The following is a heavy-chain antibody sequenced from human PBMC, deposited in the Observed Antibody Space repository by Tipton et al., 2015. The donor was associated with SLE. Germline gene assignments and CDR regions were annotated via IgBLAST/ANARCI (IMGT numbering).Heavy chain of an antibody. V-gene: IGHV3-23*01. J-gene: IGHJ6*03. CDR1: GFTFSGYA. Sequence: GSLRLSCAASGFTFSGYAMSWVRQAPRKGLEWVSVISESGDATYYADSVKGRFTISRDNSKNTLYLQMNTLRAEDTAVYYCATSYSSSYYYYYYYMDVWGTGTTVTVSS. CDR2: ISESGDAT. D-gene: IGHD6-6*01. CDR3: ATSYSSSYYYYYYYMDV.